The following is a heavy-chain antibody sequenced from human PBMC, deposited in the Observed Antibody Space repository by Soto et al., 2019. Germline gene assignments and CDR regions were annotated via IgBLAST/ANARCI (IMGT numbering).Heavy chain of an antibody. D-gene: IGHD2-8*02. CDR1: GVSISSGGYS. Sequence: PSETLSLTWAVSGVSISSGGYSWHWIRPLPGKGLEWIGYIYHSGGTLYNPSLKSRVTISVDKSRNQFSLTLTSVTAADTAVYYCARDSLTGNWFDPWGQGTLVTVSS. J-gene: IGHJ5*02. CDR3: ARDSLTGNWFDP. CDR2: IYHSGGT. V-gene: IGHV4-30-2*06.